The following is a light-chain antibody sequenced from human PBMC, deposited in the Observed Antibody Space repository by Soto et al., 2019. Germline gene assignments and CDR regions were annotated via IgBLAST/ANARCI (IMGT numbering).Light chain of an antibody. V-gene: IGLV4-69*01. Sequence: QAVLTQSPSASASLGASVKLTCTLSSGHSNYAIAWHQQQPEKGPRFLMKLTSDGSHTKGDGIPDRFSGSSSGAERYLTISSLQSDDEADYYCQTWDTGVVFGGGTKVTVL. J-gene: IGLJ2*01. CDR3: QTWDTGVV. CDR2: LTSDGSH. CDR1: SGHSNYA.